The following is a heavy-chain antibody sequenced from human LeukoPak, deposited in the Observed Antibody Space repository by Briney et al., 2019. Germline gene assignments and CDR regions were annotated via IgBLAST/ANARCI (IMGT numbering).Heavy chain of an antibody. CDR1: GGPFTGYY. Sequence: SETLSLTCAVYGGPFTGYYWSWIRQSPDKGLEWIGEINHRGSTNYNSSLKSRLTISADTSKNQFSLHLSSVTAADTAVYYCAKVYSCSPQDAFEVWGQGTMVTVSS. CDR3: AKVYSCSPQDAFEV. D-gene: IGHD5-12*01. CDR2: INHRGST. J-gene: IGHJ3*01. V-gene: IGHV4-34*01.